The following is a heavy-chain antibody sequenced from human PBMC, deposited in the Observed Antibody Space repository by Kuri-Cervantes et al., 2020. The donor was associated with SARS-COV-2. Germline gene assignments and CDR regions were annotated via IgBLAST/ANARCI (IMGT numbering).Heavy chain of an antibody. CDR3: AKDRTKQRLGWFDP. J-gene: IGHJ5*02. CDR2: ISGSGGST. Sequence: GGSLRLSCAASGFTFSSYAMSWIRQAPGKGLEWASAISGSGGSTYYADSVKGRFTISRDNSKNTLYPQMNSLRAEDTAVYYCAKDRTKQRLGWFDPWGQGTLVTVSS. D-gene: IGHD1-1*01. V-gene: IGHV3-23*01. CDR1: GFTFSSYA.